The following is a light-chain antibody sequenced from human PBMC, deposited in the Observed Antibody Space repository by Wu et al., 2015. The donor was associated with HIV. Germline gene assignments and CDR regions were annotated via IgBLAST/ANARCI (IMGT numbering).Light chain of an antibody. Sequence: EIVLTQFPATLSLSPGERATLSCRASQSVASFLAWYQQKPGQAPRLLIYDASNRATGIPARFSGSGSGTDFTLTISSLEPEDFAIYYCQQRRNWPPMYSFGQGTKLXIK. CDR3: QQRRNWPPMYS. J-gene: IGKJ2*03. V-gene: IGKV3-11*01. CDR2: DAS. CDR1: QSVASF.